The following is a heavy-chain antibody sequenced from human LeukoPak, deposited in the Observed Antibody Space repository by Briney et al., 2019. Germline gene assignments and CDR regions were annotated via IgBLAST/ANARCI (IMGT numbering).Heavy chain of an antibody. V-gene: IGHV3-7*04. CDR1: GFTFSSHW. CDR2: IKQSGSAK. J-gene: IGHJ4*02. Sequence: GGSLRLSCAASGFTFSSHWMSWVRQAPGKGLEWVANIKQSGSAKYYVDSVKGRFTISRDNAENSLYLQMNSLRAEDTAVYYCARDARGYGGYGIMGVWGEGTLVTVSS. CDR3: ARDARGYGGYGIMGV. D-gene: IGHD5-12*01.